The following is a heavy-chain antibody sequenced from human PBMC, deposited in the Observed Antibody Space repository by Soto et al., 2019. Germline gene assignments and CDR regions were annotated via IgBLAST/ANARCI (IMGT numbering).Heavy chain of an antibody. V-gene: IGHV3-23*01. Sequence: GGSLRLSCEASGFTFSSYAMSWVRQAPGKGLEWVSAISGSGGSTYYADSVKGRFTISRDNTKNTLYLQMNSLRAEDTAVYYCAKNPLPPLPYYGYVWGSYRPMDVWGRGTTVTVSS. J-gene: IGHJ6*02. CDR3: AKNPLPPLPYYGYVWGSYRPMDV. D-gene: IGHD3-16*02. CDR2: ISGSGGST. CDR1: GFTFSSYA.